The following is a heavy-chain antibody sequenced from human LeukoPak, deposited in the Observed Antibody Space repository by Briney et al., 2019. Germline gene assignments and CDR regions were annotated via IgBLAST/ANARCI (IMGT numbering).Heavy chain of an antibody. V-gene: IGHV3-23*01. J-gene: IGHJ4*02. Sequence: PGGSLRLSCAASGFTFSSYEMNWVRQAPGKGLEWVSAISGSGGSTYYADSVKGRFTISRDNSKNTLYLQMNSLRAEDTAVYYCAKARPVIAAAANFDYWGQGTLVTVSS. CDR2: ISGSGGST. CDR1: GFTFSSYE. D-gene: IGHD6-13*01. CDR3: AKARPVIAAAANFDY.